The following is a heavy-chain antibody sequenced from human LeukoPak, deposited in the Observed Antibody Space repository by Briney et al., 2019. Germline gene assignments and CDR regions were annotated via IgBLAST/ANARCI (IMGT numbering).Heavy chain of an antibody. CDR3: ARSLGTLDN. V-gene: IGHV6-1*01. J-gene: IGHJ4*02. CDR1: GDSVSSNSAA. Sequence: QTLSLTCAISGDSVSSNSAAWSWIRQSPARGLEWLGRTYYRSKWYKEYAVSVKGRITINPDTSKNQFSLQLNSVSPEDTGVYYCARSLGTLDNWGQGTLVTVSS. D-gene: IGHD7-27*01. CDR2: TYYRSKWYK.